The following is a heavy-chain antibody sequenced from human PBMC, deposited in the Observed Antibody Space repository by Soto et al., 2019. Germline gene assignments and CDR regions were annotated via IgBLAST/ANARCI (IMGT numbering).Heavy chain of an antibody. CDR1: GGSFSGYY. CDR3: ARVFKYSSGWYYFDY. D-gene: IGHD6-19*01. J-gene: IGHJ4*02. V-gene: IGHV4-34*01. CDR2: INHSGST. Sequence: SETLSLTCAVYGGSFSGYYWSWIRQPPGKGLEWIGEINHSGSTNYNPSLKSRVTISVDTSKNQFSLKLSSVTAADTAVYYCARVFKYSSGWYYFDYWGQGTLVTVSS.